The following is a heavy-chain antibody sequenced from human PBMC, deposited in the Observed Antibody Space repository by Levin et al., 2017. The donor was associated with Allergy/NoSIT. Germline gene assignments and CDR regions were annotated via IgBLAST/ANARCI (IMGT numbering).Heavy chain of an antibody. CDR3: TRRDPYYMDV. CDR1: GFTFSGSA. J-gene: IGHJ6*03. CDR2: IRSKANSYAT. Sequence: GGSLRLSCAASGFTFSGSAMHWVRQASGKGLEWVGRIRSKANSYATAYAASVKGRFTISRDDSKNTAYLQMNSLKTEDTAVYYCTRRDPYYMDVWGKGTTVTVSS. D-gene: IGHD2-21*02. V-gene: IGHV3-73*01.